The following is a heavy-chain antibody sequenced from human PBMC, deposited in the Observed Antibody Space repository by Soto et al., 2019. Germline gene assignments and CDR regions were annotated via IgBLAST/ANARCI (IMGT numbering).Heavy chain of an antibody. V-gene: IGHV3-30-3*01. J-gene: IGHJ4*02. D-gene: IGHD1-26*01. CDR3: ARDFVIVGATRGSD. CDR2: ISYDGSNK. CDR1: GFTFSSYA. Sequence: QVQLVESGGGVVQPGRSLRLSCAASGFTFSSYAMHWVRQAPGKGLEWVAVISYDGSNKYYADSVKGRCTISRDNSKNTLYLQMNSLRAEDTAVYYCARDFVIVGATRGSDWGQGTLVTVSS.